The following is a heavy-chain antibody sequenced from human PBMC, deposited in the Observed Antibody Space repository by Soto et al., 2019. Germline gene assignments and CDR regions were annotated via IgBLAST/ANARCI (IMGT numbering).Heavy chain of an antibody. CDR2: IKQDGSVT. V-gene: IGHV3-7*03. Sequence: EVQLVESGGGLVQPGGSLRLSCVASGFTFSTYWMNWVRQAPGKGLEWVANIKQDGSVTYYVDSLKGRFTISRDNDLNPLYLQMNSLRVEDTAMYYCARGFSSQPKWFDPWGQGTLVTVSS. CDR1: GFTFSTYW. D-gene: IGHD6-19*01. CDR3: ARGFSSQPKWFDP. J-gene: IGHJ5*02.